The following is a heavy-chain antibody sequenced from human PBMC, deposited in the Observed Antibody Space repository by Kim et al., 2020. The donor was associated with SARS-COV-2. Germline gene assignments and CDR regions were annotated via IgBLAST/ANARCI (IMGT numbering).Heavy chain of an antibody. CDR2: IKEDGSKK. D-gene: IGHD1-26*01. CDR3: ARRIVGAALFDY. J-gene: IGHJ4*02. V-gene: IGHV3-7*01. Sequence: GGSLRLSCAASGFTFSSYWMSWVRQAPGKGLEWVANIKEDGSKKYYVDSVKGRFTFSRDNAKNSQYLQMNSLRAEDTAVYYCARRIVGAALFDYWGRGTLVTVSS. CDR1: GFTFSSYW.